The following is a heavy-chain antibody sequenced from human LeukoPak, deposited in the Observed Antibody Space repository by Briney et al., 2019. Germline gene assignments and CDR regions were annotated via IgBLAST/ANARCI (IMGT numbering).Heavy chain of an antibody. J-gene: IGHJ4*02. V-gene: IGHV3-15*01. CDR1: GLSLSNAW. CDR3: TTELDGSPNLY. Sequence: GGSLRLSRAASGLSLSNAWTRWVRQVPGKGLEWVGRIKRKSDGATTDYAAPVKGRLTISRDPSKNTLYLQMNRLKREDTDVNYCTTELDGSPNLYWVGGSLVAVCS. CDR2: IKRKSDGATT. D-gene: IGHD3-22*01.